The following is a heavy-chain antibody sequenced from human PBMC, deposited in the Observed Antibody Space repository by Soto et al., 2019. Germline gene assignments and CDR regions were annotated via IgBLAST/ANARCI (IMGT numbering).Heavy chain of an antibody. J-gene: IGHJ6*03. V-gene: IGHV1-8*01. CDR2: MNPNSGNT. CDR1: GYTFTSYD. CDR3: ARLIPAAPYYYYYYMDV. D-gene: IGHD2-2*01. Sequence: ASVKVSCKASGYTFTSYDINWVRQATGQGLEWTGWMNPNSGNTGYAQKFQGRVTMTRNTSISTAYMELSSLRSEDTAVYYCARLIPAAPYYYYYYMDVWGKGTTVTVSS.